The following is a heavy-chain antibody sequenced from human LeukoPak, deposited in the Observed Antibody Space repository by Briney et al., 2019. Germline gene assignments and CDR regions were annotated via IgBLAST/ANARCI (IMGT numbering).Heavy chain of an antibody. Sequence: GGSLRLSCTASGFTISGFWMHWVRQAPGNGXVWVSRIKDDASIRDYAESVKGRFTISRDNAKNTLYLQIDSLRADDTAVYYCVRGDFTLDYWGQGTLVTVSS. CDR3: VRGDFTLDY. D-gene: IGHD2-21*02. CDR1: GFTISGFW. V-gene: IGHV3-74*01. J-gene: IGHJ4*02. CDR2: IKDDASIR.